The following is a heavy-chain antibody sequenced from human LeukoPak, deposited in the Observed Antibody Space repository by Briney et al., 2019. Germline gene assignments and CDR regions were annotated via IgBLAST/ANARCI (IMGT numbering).Heavy chain of an antibody. CDR2: ISSSSSYI. Sequence: PGGSLRLSCAASGFTFSSYAMSWVRQAPGKGLEWGSSISSSSSYIYYADSVKGRFTISRDNAKNSLYLQMNSLRAEDTAVYYCARMSGQLVRNTPDYWGQGTLVTVSS. V-gene: IGHV3-21*01. J-gene: IGHJ4*02. CDR3: ARMSGQLVRNTPDY. D-gene: IGHD6-13*01. CDR1: GFTFSSYA.